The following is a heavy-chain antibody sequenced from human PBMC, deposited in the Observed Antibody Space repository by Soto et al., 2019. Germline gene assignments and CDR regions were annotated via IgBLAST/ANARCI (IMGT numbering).Heavy chain of an antibody. Sequence: EVQLVESGGGLVKPGGSLRLSCAASGFTFSNAWMSWVRQAPGKGLEWVGRIKSKTDGGTTDYAAPVKGRFTISRDDSKNTLYLQTNSLKTEDTAVYYCTTDPGFVVVPAAMYWGQGTLVTVSS. J-gene: IGHJ4*02. CDR1: GFTFSNAW. CDR3: TTDPGFVVVPAAMY. CDR2: IKSKTDGGTT. D-gene: IGHD2-2*01. V-gene: IGHV3-15*01.